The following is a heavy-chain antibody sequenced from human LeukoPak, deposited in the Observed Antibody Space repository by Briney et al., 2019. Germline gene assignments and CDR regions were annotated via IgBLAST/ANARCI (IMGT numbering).Heavy chain of an antibody. Sequence: VRSLRLSCAPAGLTFTSYSLNWVRQPPGKGLEWVSFISSSSITIYYADSVKGRFTISRDNAEKSLYLQMNSLRAEDTAVYYCARDRGGSYSAIDYWAQGTLVTVP. J-gene: IGHJ4*02. D-gene: IGHD2-15*01. CDR3: ARDRGGSYSAIDY. CDR2: ISSSSITI. CDR1: GLTFTSYS. V-gene: IGHV3-48*04.